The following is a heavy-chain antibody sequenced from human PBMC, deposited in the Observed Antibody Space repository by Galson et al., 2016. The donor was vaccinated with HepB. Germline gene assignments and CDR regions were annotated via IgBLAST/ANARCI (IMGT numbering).Heavy chain of an antibody. D-gene: IGHD3-10*01. V-gene: IGHV2-5*02. CDR1: GFSLSTSGVG. J-gene: IGHJ5*02. CDR3: SHRRVVQGVIRWFDP. Sequence: PALVKPTQTLTLTCTFSGFSLSTSGVGVGWIRQPPGKALEWLALIYWDDDKRYSPSLKSRLTIPKDTSKNQVVLTMTNMDPVDTATYYCSHRRVVQGVIRWFDPWGQGTLVTVSS. CDR2: IYWDDDK.